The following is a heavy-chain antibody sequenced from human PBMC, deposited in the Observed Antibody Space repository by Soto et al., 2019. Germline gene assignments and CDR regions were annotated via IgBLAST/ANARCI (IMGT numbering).Heavy chain of an antibody. Sequence: DEQLVESGGGLVQSGGSLRLSCEASGFTLKSYEVNWVRQAPGKGLEWISYITSSTRTTYYADSVKGRFTISRDNARKSVYLQMNSLRVEVTAIYYCARGNTSIQGDLSHYNGLDVWGQGTTVTVSS. CDR1: GFTLKSYE. CDR2: ITSSTRTT. V-gene: IGHV3-48*03. J-gene: IGHJ6*02. CDR3: ARGNTSIQGDLSHYNGLDV. D-gene: IGHD3-10*01.